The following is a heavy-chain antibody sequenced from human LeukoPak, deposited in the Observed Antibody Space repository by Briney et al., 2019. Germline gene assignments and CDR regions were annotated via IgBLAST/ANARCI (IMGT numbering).Heavy chain of an antibody. CDR1: GFTFNTYG. J-gene: IGHJ6*03. CDR3: AKDTVKVTTIRRVPHYMDV. CDR2: IRYDGSIK. D-gene: IGHD5-12*01. Sequence: GGSLRLSCAASGFTFNTYGIHWVRQAPGKGLEWVAFIRYDGSIKYYADSVKGRFTISRDNSKNTLYLQMNSLRAEDTALYYCAKDTVKVTTIRRVPHYMDVWGKGTTVTISS. V-gene: IGHV3-30*02.